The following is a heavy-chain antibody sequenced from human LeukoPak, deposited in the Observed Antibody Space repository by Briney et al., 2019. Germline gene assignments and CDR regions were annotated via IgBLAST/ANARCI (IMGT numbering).Heavy chain of an antibody. J-gene: IGHJ6*02. V-gene: IGHV3-66*01. D-gene: IGHD2-8*01. Sequence: GGSLRLSCVASGFTVSTNYINWVRQAPGKGLEWVSVIYSGGSTNFADSVKGRFTISRDNSKNTLYLQMNSLRAEDTAVSYCARGGTYAVYYFGMDVWGQGTTVTVSS. CDR2: IYSGGST. CDR3: ARGGTYAVYYFGMDV. CDR1: GFTVSTNY.